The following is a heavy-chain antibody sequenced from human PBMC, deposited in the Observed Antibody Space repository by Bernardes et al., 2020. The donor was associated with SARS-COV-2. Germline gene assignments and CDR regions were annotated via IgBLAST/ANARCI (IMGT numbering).Heavy chain of an antibody. D-gene: IGHD3-10*01. J-gene: IGHJ4*02. CDR1: GYTFTGYY. Sequence: ASVTVSCQASGYTFTGYYIHWVRQPPAQGLEWMGLINANSGGTNYAQKFQGRVTMTRDTSISTAYMELSRLRSDDTAVYYCARDSTVSWFGSDYWGQGTLVTVSS. CDR2: INANSGGT. V-gene: IGHV1-2*02. CDR3: ARDSTVSWFGSDY.